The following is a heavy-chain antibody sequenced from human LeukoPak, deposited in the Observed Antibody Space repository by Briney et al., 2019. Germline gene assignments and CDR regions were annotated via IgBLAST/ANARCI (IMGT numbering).Heavy chain of an antibody. D-gene: IGHD2-2*01. J-gene: IGHJ4*02. Sequence: GGSLRLSCAASGFTFSSYSMNWARQAPGKGLEWVSYISSSSSTIYYADSVKGRFTISRDNAKNSLYLQMNSLRDEDTAVYYCARDVYCSSTSCYGEAFDYWGQGTLVTVSS. CDR1: GFTFSSYS. CDR2: ISSSSSTI. CDR3: ARDVYCSSTSCYGEAFDY. V-gene: IGHV3-48*02.